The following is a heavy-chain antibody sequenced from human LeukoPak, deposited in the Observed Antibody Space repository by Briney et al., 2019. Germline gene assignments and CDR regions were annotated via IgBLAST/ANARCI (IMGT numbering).Heavy chain of an antibody. CDR1: GGSISSYY. V-gene: IGHV4-59*01. D-gene: IGHD2-21*01. CDR2: IYHSGST. CDR3: ARVHLDSLDY. J-gene: IGHJ4*02. Sequence: SETLSLTCTVSGGSISSYYWSWIRQPPGKGLEWIGYIYHSGSTNYNPSLKSRVTISVDTSKNQFSLKLSSVTAADTAVYYCARVHLDSLDYWGQGTLVTVSS.